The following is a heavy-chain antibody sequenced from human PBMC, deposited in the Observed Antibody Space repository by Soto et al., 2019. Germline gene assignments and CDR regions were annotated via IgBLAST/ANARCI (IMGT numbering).Heavy chain of an antibody. CDR3: ARGDSSGPDY. V-gene: IGHV3-74*01. CDR1: GFTFTDHW. CDR2: INGDGSTT. Sequence: EVPLVESGGGLVQPGGSLRLSCAASGFTFTDHWMHWVRQVPGKGLVWVSRINGDGSTTTYADSVKGRFTISRNNARNILFLQLNSLRAEDTALYYCARGDSSGPDYWGQGTLVTVSS. J-gene: IGHJ4*02. D-gene: IGHD3-22*01.